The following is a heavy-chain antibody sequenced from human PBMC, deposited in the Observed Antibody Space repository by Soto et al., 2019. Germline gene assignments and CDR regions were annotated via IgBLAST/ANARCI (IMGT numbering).Heavy chain of an antibody. Sequence: HPGGSLRLSCAASGFTFSSYAMSWVRQAPGKGLEWVSAISGSGGSTYYADSVEGRFTISRDNSKNTLYLQMNSLRAEDTAVYYCAKEAPSYYYDSSGYYNHWGQGTLVTVSS. CDR2: ISGSGGST. D-gene: IGHD3-22*01. J-gene: IGHJ5*02. CDR3: AKEAPSYYYDSSGYYNH. CDR1: GFTFSSYA. V-gene: IGHV3-23*01.